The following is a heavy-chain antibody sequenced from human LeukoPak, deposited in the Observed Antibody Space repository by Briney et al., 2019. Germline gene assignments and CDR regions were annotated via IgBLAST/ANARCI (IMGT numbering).Heavy chain of an antibody. D-gene: IGHD4-17*01. V-gene: IGHV3-23*01. CDR2: ISGSGGST. J-gene: IGHJ6*02. Sequence: GGSLRLSCAASGFTFSSYAMSWVRQAPGKGLEWVSAISGSGGSTYYADSVKGRFTISRDNSKNTLYLQMNSLRAKDTAVYYCAKDLRDNYYYYGMDVWGQGTTVTVSS. CDR1: GFTFSSYA. CDR3: AKDLRDNYYYYGMDV.